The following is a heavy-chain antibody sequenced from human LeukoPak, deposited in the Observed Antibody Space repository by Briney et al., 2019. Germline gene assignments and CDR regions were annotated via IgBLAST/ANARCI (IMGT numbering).Heavy chain of an antibody. J-gene: IGHJ6*02. Sequence: PGGSLRLSCAASGFVFSASYMSWVRKAPGKGLEWVATIKPDGSEKYHVDSVSGRFTISRDNTNDSLFLQMNSLRAEDTAVYYCARDPTPRYCSGGSCYTHYGMDVWGQGTTVTVSS. D-gene: IGHD2-15*01. V-gene: IGHV3-7*01. CDR3: ARDPTPRYCSGGSCYTHYGMDV. CDR2: IKPDGSEK. CDR1: GFVFSASY.